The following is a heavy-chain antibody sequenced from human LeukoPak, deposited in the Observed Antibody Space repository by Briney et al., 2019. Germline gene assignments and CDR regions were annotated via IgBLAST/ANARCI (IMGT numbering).Heavy chain of an antibody. Sequence: GGSLRLSCAASGFTFSNCGMHWVRQAPGKGLEWVAVISYDGSAEYYADSVKGRFAIYRDNSRNTLYLQMNSLRPEDTAVYYCAKELTRGSSWYEDYWGQGTLVTASS. CDR2: ISYDGSAE. CDR1: GFTFSNCG. J-gene: IGHJ4*02. D-gene: IGHD6-13*01. V-gene: IGHV3-30*18. CDR3: AKELTRGSSWYEDY.